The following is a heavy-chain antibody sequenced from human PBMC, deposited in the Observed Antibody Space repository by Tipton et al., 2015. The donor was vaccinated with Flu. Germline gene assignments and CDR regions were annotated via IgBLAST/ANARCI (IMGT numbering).Heavy chain of an antibody. D-gene: IGHD2-21*02. CDR2: IYYSGST. J-gene: IGHJ4*02. Sequence: TLSLNCTVSGGSISSYYWSWIRQPPGKGLEWIGYIYYSGSTNYNPSLKSRVTISVDTSKNQFSLKLSSVTAADTAVYYCARDSNGDSLGYWGQGTLVTVSS. CDR1: GGSISSYY. V-gene: IGHV4-59*01. CDR3: ARDSNGDSLGY.